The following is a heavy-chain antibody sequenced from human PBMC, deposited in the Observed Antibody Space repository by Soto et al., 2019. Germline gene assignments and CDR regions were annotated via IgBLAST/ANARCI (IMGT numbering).Heavy chain of an antibody. J-gene: IGHJ6*02. D-gene: IGHD1-26*01. CDR2: INPSGGGT. Sequence: QVQLVQSGAEVRKTGASVQISCKASGYTFGSKNIHWVRQAPGPGFEWMGTINPSGGGTDYSHKFQGRVTMTRDTSASTVFLDLSSLRSEDTAVYYCARNSGSAGGLDVWGQGTTVIVTS. CDR1: GYTFGSKN. CDR3: ARNSGSAGGLDV. V-gene: IGHV1-46*01.